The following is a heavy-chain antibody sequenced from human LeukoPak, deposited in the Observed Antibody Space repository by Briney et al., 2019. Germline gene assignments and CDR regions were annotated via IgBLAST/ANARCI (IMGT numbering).Heavy chain of an antibody. J-gene: IGHJ3*02. D-gene: IGHD3-10*01. CDR1: GFPFSSYA. CDR2: ISSNGGST. CDR3: ARELTYYYAFDI. V-gene: IGHV3-64*01. Sequence: PGGSLRLSCAAAGFPFSSYAMHWVRQAPGKGLEYVSAISSNGGSTYYANSVKGRFTISRDNSKNTLYLQMGSLRAEDMAVYYCARELTYYYAFDIWGQGTMVTVSS.